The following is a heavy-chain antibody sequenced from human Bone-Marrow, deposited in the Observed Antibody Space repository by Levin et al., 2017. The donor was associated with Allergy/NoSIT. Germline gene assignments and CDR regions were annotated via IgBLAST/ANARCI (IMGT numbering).Heavy chain of an antibody. D-gene: IGHD6-13*01. V-gene: IGHV5-51*01. CDR3: AKVTSNSWDPFDS. J-gene: IGHJ4*02. CDR1: GYNFATYW. Sequence: NHGESLKISCQGSGYNFATYWIAWVRQMPGKGLEWIGIIYPSDSDTFYSPSFQGQVTMSADRSINTAYLQWDSLTSSDTAMYFCAKVTSNSWDPFDSWGQGTLVTVSS. CDR2: IYPSDSDT.